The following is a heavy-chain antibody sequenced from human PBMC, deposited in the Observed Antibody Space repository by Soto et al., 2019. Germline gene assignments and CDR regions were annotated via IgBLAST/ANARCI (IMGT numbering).Heavy chain of an antibody. Sequence: GGSLRLSCAASGFTFSNAWMSWVRQDPGKGLEWVGRIKSKTDGGTTDYAAPVKGRFTISRDDSKKTLYLQMNSLKTEDTAVYYCTTGTIFEVVPPPLDCWGKGNMVAVSA. V-gene: IGHV3-15*01. CDR2: IKSKTDGGTT. CDR3: TTGTIFEVVPPPLDC. J-gene: IGHJ4*01. CDR1: GFTFSNAW. D-gene: IGHD3-3*01.